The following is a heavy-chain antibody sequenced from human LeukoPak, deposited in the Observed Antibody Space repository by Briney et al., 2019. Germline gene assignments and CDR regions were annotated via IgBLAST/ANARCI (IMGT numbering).Heavy chain of an antibody. CDR3: ARCKAVAGTINAFDF. V-gene: IGHV5-51*01. CDR2: IYPGDSEA. CDR1: GYSFTSYW. J-gene: IGHJ3*01. Sequence: GESLKISCKGSGYSFTSYWIGWVRQMPGKDLEWMGIIYPGDSEARYSPSFRGQVTISAGKSINTAYLQWSSLKASDTAMYYCARCKAVAGTINAFDFWGQGTMVTVSS. D-gene: IGHD6-19*01.